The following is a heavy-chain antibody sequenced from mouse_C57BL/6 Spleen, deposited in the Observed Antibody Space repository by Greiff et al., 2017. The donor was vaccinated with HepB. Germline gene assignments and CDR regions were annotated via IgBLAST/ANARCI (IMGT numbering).Heavy chain of an antibody. CDR2: IDPSDSYT. Sequence: VQLQQSGAELVRPGTSVKLSCKASGYTFTSYWMHWVKQRPGQGLEWIGVIDPSDSYTNYNQKFKGKATLTVDTSSSTAYMQLSSLTSEDSAVYYCASLYYGNYLDYWGQGTTLTVSS. V-gene: IGHV1-59*01. D-gene: IGHD2-1*01. J-gene: IGHJ2*01. CDR1: GYTFTSYW. CDR3: ASLYYGNYLDY.